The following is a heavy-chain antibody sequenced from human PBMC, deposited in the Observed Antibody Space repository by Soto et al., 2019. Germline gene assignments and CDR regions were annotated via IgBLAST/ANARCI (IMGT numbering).Heavy chain of an antibody. J-gene: IGHJ5*02. Sequence: PSETLSLPCAVYGGSFSGYYWSWVRQPPGKGLEWIGEINHSGSTNYNPSLKSRVTISVDTSKNQFSLKLSSVTAADTAVYYCARARGYCSGGSCYGRNWFDPWGQGTLVTVSS. V-gene: IGHV4-34*01. CDR2: INHSGST. D-gene: IGHD2-15*01. CDR1: GGSFSGYY. CDR3: ARARGYCSGGSCYGRNWFDP.